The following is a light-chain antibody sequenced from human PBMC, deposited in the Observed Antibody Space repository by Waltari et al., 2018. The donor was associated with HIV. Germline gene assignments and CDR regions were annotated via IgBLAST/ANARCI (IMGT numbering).Light chain of an antibody. CDR2: DNT. Sequence: QSVLRQPPSVSGAPGQRVTISCTGSNSHIGAGHNVHWYQQLPGTAPTLLIYDNTTRPSGVPDRFAGSKSGTSTSLAIAGLQADDEADYYCQSYDSSLSGVVFGGGTRLTVL. CDR1: NSHIGAGHN. J-gene: IGLJ2*01. CDR3: QSYDSSLSGVV. V-gene: IGLV1-40*01.